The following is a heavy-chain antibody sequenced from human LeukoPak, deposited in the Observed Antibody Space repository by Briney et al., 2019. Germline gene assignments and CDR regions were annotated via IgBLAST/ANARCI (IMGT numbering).Heavy chain of an antibody. D-gene: IGHD3-22*01. V-gene: IGHV3-49*04. CDR1: GFTFGDYV. CDR3: TRRYNYDSSGYYYVRDAFDI. J-gene: IGHJ3*02. Sequence: GGSLRLSCTASGFTFGDYVMSWVRQAPGKGLEWVGFIRSKAYGGTTKNAASVKGRFTISRDDSRSIAYLQMNSLKTEDTAVYYCTRRYNYDSSGYYYVRDAFDIWGQGTMVTVSS. CDR2: IRSKAYGGTT.